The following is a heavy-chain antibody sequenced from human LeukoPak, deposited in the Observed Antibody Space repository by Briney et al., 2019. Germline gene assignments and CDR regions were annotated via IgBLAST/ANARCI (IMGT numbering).Heavy chain of an antibody. J-gene: IGHJ4*02. Sequence: SSETLSLTCTVSGGSISSYYWSWIRQPPGKGLEWIGYIYYSGSTNYNPSLKSRVTISVGTSKNQFSLKLSSVTAADTAVYYCARRDYYFDYWGQGTLVTVSS. CDR3: ARRDYYFDY. CDR1: GGSISSYY. CDR2: IYYSGST. V-gene: IGHV4-59*01. D-gene: IGHD3/OR15-3a*01.